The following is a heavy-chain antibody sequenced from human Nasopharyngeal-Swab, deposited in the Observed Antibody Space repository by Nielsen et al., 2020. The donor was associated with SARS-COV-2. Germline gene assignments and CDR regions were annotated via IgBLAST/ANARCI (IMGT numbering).Heavy chain of an antibody. V-gene: IGHV3-23*03. J-gene: IGHJ3*02. D-gene: IGHD3-10*01. CDR2: IYTGGSNT. CDR1: GFTFSSYA. Sequence: GGSLRLSCAASGFTFSSYAMSWVRQAPGKGLEWVSLIYTGGSNTYYADSVKGRFTTSRDNSKNTLYLQMNSLRGEDTAVYYCAKVYGGVWFGIFDAFNIWGQGTMVTVSS. CDR3: AKVYGGVWFGIFDAFNI.